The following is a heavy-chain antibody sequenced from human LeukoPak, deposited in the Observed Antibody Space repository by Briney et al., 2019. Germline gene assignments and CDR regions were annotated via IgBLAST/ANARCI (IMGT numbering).Heavy chain of an antibody. CDR3: ARESRPEGRLIDIDF. CDR1: GFTVSSNY. J-gene: IGHJ4*02. D-gene: IGHD1-1*01. CDR2: INQDESVK. Sequence: GGSLRLSCAASGFTVSSNYMSWVRQAPGKGLEWVADINQDESVKSYVDSMRGRLTISRDNAENSLYLQMNNPRADDTALYYCARESRPEGRLIDIDFWGQGTLVTVSS. V-gene: IGHV3-7*01.